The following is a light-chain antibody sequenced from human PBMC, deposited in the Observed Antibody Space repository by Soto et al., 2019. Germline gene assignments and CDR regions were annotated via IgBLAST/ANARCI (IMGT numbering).Light chain of an antibody. J-gene: IGLJ1*01. CDR1: SSNSGNNY. CDR3: GTWDSSLSVYV. CDR2: ENN. Sequence: QSVLTHRPSVSAAPGQKFTISCPGSSSNSGNNYVSWYQQLPGRAPKLLIYENNKRPSGIPDRFSGSKSGTSATLGITGLQTGDEADYYCGTWDSSLSVYVFGAGTKVTVL. V-gene: IGLV1-51*02.